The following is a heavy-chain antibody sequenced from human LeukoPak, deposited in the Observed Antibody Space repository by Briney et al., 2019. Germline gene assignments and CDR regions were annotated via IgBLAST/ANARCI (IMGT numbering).Heavy chain of an antibody. D-gene: IGHD1-26*01. CDR2: IYYSGST. Sequence: SETLSLTCTVSGDSISSDYWSWIRLPPGKGLEWVGYIYYSGSTNYNASLKSRVTISVDTSKNQFSLKLSSVTAADTAVYYCARDKWEPRYAFDIWGQGTMVTVSS. CDR1: GDSISSDY. V-gene: IGHV4-59*12. J-gene: IGHJ3*02. CDR3: ARDKWEPRYAFDI.